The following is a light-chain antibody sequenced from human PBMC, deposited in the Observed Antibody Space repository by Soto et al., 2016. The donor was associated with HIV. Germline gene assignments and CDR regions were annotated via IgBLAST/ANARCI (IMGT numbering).Light chain of an antibody. CDR1: SRRRYY. CDR3: NSRDNSGNHYV. CDR2: GKN. V-gene: IGLV3-19*01. Sequence: SSELTQDPAVSVALGQTVRITCQGDSRRRYYASWYQQKPGQAPVLVIYGKNNRPSGIPDRFSGSSSGNTASLTITGAQAEDEADYYCNSRDNSGNHYVFGTGTKVTVL. J-gene: IGLJ1*01.